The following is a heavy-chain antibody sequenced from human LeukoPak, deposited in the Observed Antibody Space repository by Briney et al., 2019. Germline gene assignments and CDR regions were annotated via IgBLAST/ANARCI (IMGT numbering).Heavy chain of an antibody. V-gene: IGHV1-2*02. CDR3: ARDSSYYDFWSGYYTETPDY. CDR1: GYTFTGYY. J-gene: IGHJ4*02. CDR2: INPNSGGT. Sequence: ASVKVSCKASGYTFTGYYMHWVRQAPGQGLEWMGWINPNSGGTNYAQKFQGRVTMTRDTSISTAYMELSRLRSDVTAVYYCARDSSYYDFWSGYYTETPDYWGQGTLVTVSS. D-gene: IGHD3-3*01.